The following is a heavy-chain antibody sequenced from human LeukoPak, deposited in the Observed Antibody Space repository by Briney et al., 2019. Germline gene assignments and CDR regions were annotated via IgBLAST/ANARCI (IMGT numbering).Heavy chain of an antibody. CDR2: ISSSSSYI. CDR3: ARESLDYSNSY. Sequence: PGGSLRLSCAASGFTFSSYAMHWVRQAPGKGLEWASSISSSSSYIYYADSVKGRFTISRDNAKNSLYLQMNSLRAEDTAVYYCARESLDYSNSYWGQGTLVTVSS. CDR1: GFTFSSYA. V-gene: IGHV3-21*01. D-gene: IGHD4-11*01. J-gene: IGHJ4*02.